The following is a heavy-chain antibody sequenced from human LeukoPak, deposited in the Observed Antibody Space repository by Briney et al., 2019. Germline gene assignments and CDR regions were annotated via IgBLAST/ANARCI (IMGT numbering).Heavy chain of an antibody. CDR3: ARDNAGANWFDP. J-gene: IGHJ5*02. CDR1: GGSVSSGSYY. D-gene: IGHD6-13*01. V-gene: IGHV4-61*01. Sequence: SETLSLTCTVSGGSVSSGSYYWSWIRQPPGKGLEWIGYIYYSGSSNYNPSLKSRVTISVDTSKNQFSLKLSSVTAADTAVYYCARDNAGANWFDPWGQGTLVTVSS. CDR2: IYYSGSS.